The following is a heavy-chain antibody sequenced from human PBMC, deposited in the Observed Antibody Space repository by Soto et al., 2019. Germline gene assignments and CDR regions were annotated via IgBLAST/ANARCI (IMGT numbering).Heavy chain of an antibody. V-gene: IGHV3-43*01. D-gene: IGHD2-15*01. CDR3: AKDRGCSGGSCYPYYYYGMDV. Sequence: TGGSLRLSCAASGFTFDDYTMHWVRQAPGKGLEWVSLISWDGGSTYYADSVKGRFTISRDNSKNSLYLQMNSLRTEDTALYYCAKDRGCSGGSCYPYYYYGMDVWGQGTTVTVSS. CDR1: GFTFDDYT. CDR2: ISWDGGST. J-gene: IGHJ6*02.